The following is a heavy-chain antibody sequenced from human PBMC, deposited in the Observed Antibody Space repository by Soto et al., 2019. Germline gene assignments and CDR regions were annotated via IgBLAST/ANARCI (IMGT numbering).Heavy chain of an antibody. V-gene: IGHV1-69*18. CDR1: GGTFSSYA. J-gene: IGHJ6*02. Sequence: QVQLVQSGAEVKKPGSSVKVSCKASGGTFSSYAISWVRQAPGQGLEWMGRIIPISGTANYAQKFQGRVTITAEESTSTAEMELRSLRSEDMAVYYCARSQGSSTSLEIYYYYYYGMDVWGQGTTVTVSS. CDR2: IIPISGTA. D-gene: IGHD2-2*01. CDR3: ARSQGSSTSLEIYYYYYYGMDV.